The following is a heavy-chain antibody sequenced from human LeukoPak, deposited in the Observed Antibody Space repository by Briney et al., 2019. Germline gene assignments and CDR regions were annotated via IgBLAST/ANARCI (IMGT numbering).Heavy chain of an antibody. V-gene: IGHV3-21*01. Sequence: AGGSLRLSCAASGFTFSSYSMNWVRQAPGKGLEWVSSISSSSSYIYYADSVKGRFTISRDNAKNSLYLQMNSLRAEDTAVYYCARAVGSYIAVAGTLGIAFDYWGQGTLVTVSS. CDR2: ISSSSSYI. CDR3: ARAVGSYIAVAGTLGIAFDY. CDR1: GFTFSSYS. J-gene: IGHJ4*02. D-gene: IGHD6-19*01.